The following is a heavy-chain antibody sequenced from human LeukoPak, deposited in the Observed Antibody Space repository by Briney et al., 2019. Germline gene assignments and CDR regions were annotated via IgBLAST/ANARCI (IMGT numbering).Heavy chain of an antibody. D-gene: IGHD7-27*01. CDR3: ARDSWGFEY. J-gene: IGHJ4*02. Sequence: GGSLRLSCAASGFIFNSHWINWVRQAPGKGLEWVANMAPDGSERYFEHSVKGRFTISRDNSKNTLYLQMNSLRTEDTAMYYCARDSWGFEYWGQGTLVTVSS. CDR2: MAPDGSER. CDR1: GFIFNSHW. V-gene: IGHV3-7*01.